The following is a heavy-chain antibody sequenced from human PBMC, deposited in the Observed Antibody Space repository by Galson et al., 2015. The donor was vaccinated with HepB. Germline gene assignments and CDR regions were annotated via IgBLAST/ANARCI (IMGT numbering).Heavy chain of an antibody. Sequence: SVKVSCKASGGTFNRYALSWVRQAPGQGLEWMGRIVTSLQVTTYAQKFHGRITITADKSTNMGYLELRSLRSDDTAVYFCARDRLYASANVFDPWGQGTQVIVSS. CDR1: GGTFNRYA. J-gene: IGHJ5*02. CDR2: IVTSLQVT. V-gene: IGHV1-69*04. CDR3: ARDRLYASANVFDP. D-gene: IGHD2-2*01.